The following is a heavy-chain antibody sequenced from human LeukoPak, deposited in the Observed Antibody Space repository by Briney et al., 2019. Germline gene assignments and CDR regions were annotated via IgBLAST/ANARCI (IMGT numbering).Heavy chain of an antibody. CDR1: GFTFDDYA. CDR2: ISWNSGSI. CDR3: AKEGSWYYFDY. J-gene: IGHJ4*02. Sequence: QAGGSLRLSCAASGFTFDDYAMHWVRQAPGKGLEWVSGISWNSGSIGYADSMKGRFTISRDNAKNSLYLQMNGLRAEDTALYYCAKEGSWYYFDYWGQGTLVTVPS. D-gene: IGHD6-13*01. V-gene: IGHV3-9*01.